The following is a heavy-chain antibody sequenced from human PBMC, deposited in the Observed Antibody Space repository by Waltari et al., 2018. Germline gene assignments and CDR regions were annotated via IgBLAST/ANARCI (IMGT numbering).Heavy chain of an antibody. CDR3: ARDRGIGLFLDS. V-gene: IGHV4-4*02. J-gene: IGHJ1*01. Sequence: QVQLQQSGPGLVEPSGTLSLTCTVSGDSMNSNSWWSRVRQSPEKGLEWIGQIHRSGRTNYNPSFESRVTISADTSNNHFSLRLTSTTAADTAMYYCARDRGIGLFLDSWGQGTLVTVSP. CDR1: GDSMNSNSW. CDR2: IHRSGRT. D-gene: IGHD1-26*01.